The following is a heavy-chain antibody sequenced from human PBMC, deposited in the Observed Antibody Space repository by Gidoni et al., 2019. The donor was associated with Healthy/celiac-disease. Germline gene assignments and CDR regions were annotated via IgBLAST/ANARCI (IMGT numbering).Heavy chain of an antibody. Sequence: EVQLVESGGGLVQPGGSLRLSCAASGFTFSSYAMCWVRQAPGKGLVGVSAISGSGGSTYYADSVKGRFTISRDNSKNTLYLQMNSLRAEDTAVYYCANPGVLLWFGELNHDAFDIWGQGTMVTVSS. J-gene: IGHJ3*02. D-gene: IGHD3-10*01. V-gene: IGHV3-23*04. CDR2: ISGSGGST. CDR3: ANPGVLLWFGELNHDAFDI. CDR1: GFTFSSYA.